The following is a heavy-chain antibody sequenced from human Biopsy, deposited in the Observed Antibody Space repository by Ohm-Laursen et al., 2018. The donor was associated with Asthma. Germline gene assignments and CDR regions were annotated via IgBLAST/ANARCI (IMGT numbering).Heavy chain of an antibody. CDR2: ISHDGQTQ. CDR3: AERRGYSDDFDY. CDR1: GFTFSRYA. J-gene: IGHJ4*01. D-gene: IGHD4-17*01. Sequence: SLRLSCAASGFTFSRYAIHWVRQAPGKGLEWVAVISHDGQTQHYAESVKGRFALSRDNSQNTLYLQMISLRTDDTAVYYCAERRGYSDDFDYWGHGTLVTVSS. V-gene: IGHV3-30*18.